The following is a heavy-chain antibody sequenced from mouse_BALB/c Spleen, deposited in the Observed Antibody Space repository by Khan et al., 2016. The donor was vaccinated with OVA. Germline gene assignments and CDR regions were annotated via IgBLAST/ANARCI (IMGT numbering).Heavy chain of an antibody. V-gene: IGHV6-6*02. J-gene: IGHJ2*01. D-gene: IGHD3-2*02. Sequence: EVKVEEPGGGLVQPGGSMKLSCVASGFTFSNYWMNWVSQSPGKGLEWVAETRLKSDAYVTHYAVSGKGRFTISSDAYTTSVYLQMNNLSAEATGMCTCWIRLGGQGTPRTVSS. CDR1: GFTFSNYW. CDR2: TRLKSDAYVT. CDR3: WIRL.